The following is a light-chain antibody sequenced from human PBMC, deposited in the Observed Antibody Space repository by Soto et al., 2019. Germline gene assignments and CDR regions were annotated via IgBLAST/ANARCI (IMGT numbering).Light chain of an antibody. J-gene: IGKJ5*01. CDR2: GAS. CDR1: QNSHTN. V-gene: IGKV3-15*01. Sequence: EIMMTQAPATLTVSPGDRATLPCRAVQNSHTNLAWYQQKPGQAPRLLIYGASSRATGIPVRFSGSGSGTEFTLTISSLQSEDFAVYYCQQYNNWPFITFGQGTRLEIK. CDR3: QQYNNWPFIT.